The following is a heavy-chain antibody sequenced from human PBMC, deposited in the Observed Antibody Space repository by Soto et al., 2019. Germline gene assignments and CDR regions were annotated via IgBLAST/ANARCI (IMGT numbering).Heavy chain of an antibody. D-gene: IGHD2-15*01. CDR2: IYYSGGT. CDR1: GGAIISSSYY. V-gene: IGHV4-39*01. CDR3: ASAGNSVGCCWWYFDL. Sequence: SETLSLTCTVSGGAIISSSYYWGLIRQPPGKGLEWIGSIYYSGGTYYNPSLKSRVTISADTSKNQFSLKLSSVTAADTAVYYCASAGNSVGCCWWYFDLWGRGTLVTVSP. J-gene: IGHJ2*01.